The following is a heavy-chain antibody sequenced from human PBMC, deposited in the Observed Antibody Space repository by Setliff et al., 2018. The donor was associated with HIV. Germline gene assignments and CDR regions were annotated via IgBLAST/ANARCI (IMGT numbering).Heavy chain of an antibody. V-gene: IGHV4-59*11. D-gene: IGHD6-19*01. CDR1: GDSISSHY. CDR3: ARGRINYSSAWYVDHDAFDI. J-gene: IGHJ3*02. Sequence: SETLSLTCTVSGDSISSHYWSWIRQPPGEGLEWIGSVYYSGSANYNPSLKSRVTISVDTSKNQFSLRLSSVTAADTAVYYCARGRINYSSAWYVDHDAFDIWGQGTMVTVSS. CDR2: VYYSGSA.